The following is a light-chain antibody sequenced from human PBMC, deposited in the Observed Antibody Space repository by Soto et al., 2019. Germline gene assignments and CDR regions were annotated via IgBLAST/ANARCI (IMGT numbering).Light chain of an antibody. CDR1: QSVGRF. V-gene: IGKV3-11*01. J-gene: IGKJ3*01. CDR2: DAS. Sequence: EIVLTQSPATLSLSPGERATLSCMSRQSVGRFVAWYQHKPGKAPRLLIYDASNRATGIPARFSGSGSETDFSLTSSCREPEDFAMYYCHHRSYFGPGPKVDIK. CDR3: HHRSY.